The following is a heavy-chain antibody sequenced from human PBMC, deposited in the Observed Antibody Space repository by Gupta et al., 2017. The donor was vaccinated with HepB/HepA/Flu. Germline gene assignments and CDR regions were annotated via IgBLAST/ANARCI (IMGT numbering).Heavy chain of an antibody. Sequence: EVQLLESGGGLVRTGGSLRLSCAASGFPFSRYTMTWVRQAPGKGLEWVSSISTDGGITEYADSVKDRFTISRDNSKSTLYLQMNSLGAEDTAVYFCAKKRMGPNPLDSWGQGTPVTVSS. V-gene: IGHV3-23*01. CDR3: AKKRMGPNPLDS. J-gene: IGHJ4*02. CDR2: ISTDGGIT. D-gene: IGHD1-26*01. CDR1: GFPFSRYT.